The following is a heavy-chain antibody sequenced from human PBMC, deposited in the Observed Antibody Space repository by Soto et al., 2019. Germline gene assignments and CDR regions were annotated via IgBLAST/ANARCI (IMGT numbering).Heavy chain of an antibody. CDR2: ISGSGDST. CDR1: GFTFSSHA. Sequence: GGSLRLSCAASGFTFSSHAMRWVRQAPGKGLEWVSAISGSGDSTHYADSVKGRFTISRDNSKNTLFLQMISLRAEDTAVYYCARVVGIFMDYWGQGALVTVSS. D-gene: IGHD1-20*01. V-gene: IGHV3-23*01. CDR3: ARVVGIFMDY. J-gene: IGHJ4*02.